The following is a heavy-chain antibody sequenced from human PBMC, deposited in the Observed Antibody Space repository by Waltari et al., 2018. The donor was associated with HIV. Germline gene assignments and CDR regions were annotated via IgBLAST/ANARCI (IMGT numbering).Heavy chain of an antibody. CDR3: VRDRRGPWDWNYSFLS. CDR1: GFTFSDYA. Sequence: EVQLLESGGGLVQPGGSLKLSCAAAGFTFSDYAMGWVRQVPGNVLEWVSSISGSGGSTFYPHSVKGRFIISRDNFKNTLYLQMNRLRIEDTAVYFRVRDRRGPWDWNYSFLSWGQGNLVTVSS. V-gene: IGHV3-23*01. J-gene: IGHJ4*02. CDR2: ISGSGGST. D-gene: IGHD1-7*01.